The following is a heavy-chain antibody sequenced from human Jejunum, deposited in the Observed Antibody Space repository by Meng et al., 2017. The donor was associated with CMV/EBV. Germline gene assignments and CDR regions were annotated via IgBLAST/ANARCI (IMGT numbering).Heavy chain of an antibody. J-gene: IGHJ4*02. CDR2: ISGSGDTA. D-gene: IGHD3-3*01. CDR1: AFPFSPHA. CDR3: AHQAGGYYVPFDH. V-gene: IGHV3-23*01. Sequence: ASAFPFSPHALSWVRQAPGKGPEWVSSISGSGDTASYADSVKGRFTISRDNSKSTLFLQMNSLTVEDTSVYFCAHQAGGYYVPFDHWGPGTMVTVSS.